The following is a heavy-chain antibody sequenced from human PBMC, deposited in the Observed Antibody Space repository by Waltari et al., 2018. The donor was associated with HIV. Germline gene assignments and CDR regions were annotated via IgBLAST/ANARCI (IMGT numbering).Heavy chain of an antibody. CDR3: ARRGNNYGDAFDI. J-gene: IGHJ3*02. D-gene: IGHD4-17*01. Sequence: EVQLVQSGAEVKKPGESLKISCKASGYDFTTYWIGWVRQMPGKGLECMGLIYPSDSETKYSPSFQGQVTLSADKSINTAYLHWSSLKAPDTAIYYCARRGNNYGDAFDIWGQGTMVNVS. CDR2: IYPSDSET. V-gene: IGHV5-51*03. CDR1: GYDFTTYW.